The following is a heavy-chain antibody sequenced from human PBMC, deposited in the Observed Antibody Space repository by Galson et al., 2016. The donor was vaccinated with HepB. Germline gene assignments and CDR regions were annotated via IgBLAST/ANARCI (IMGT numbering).Heavy chain of an antibody. CDR1: GFTFSRFG. CDR3: ARDLWGDCRTTTCSHLDS. V-gene: IGHV3-33*01. D-gene: IGHD1-14*01. CDR2: IWFDGRDA. Sequence: SLRLSCAASGFTFSRFGMHWVRQAPGKGLESVAVIWFDGRDAYYGDSVKGRFTISKDNSNNMLYLQMNSLRVEDTAVYYCARDLWGDCRTTTCSHLDSWGKGTPVTVSS. J-gene: IGHJ4*02.